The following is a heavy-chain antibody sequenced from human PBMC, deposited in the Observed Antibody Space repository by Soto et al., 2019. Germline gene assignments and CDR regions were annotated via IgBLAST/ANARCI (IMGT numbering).Heavy chain of an antibody. CDR3: AKLGDVVLVRGPPHLPPIFDY. J-gene: IGHJ4*02. CDR2: ISYDGSNK. CDR1: GFTFSSYG. V-gene: IGHV3-30*18. Sequence: QVQLVESGGGVVQPGRSLRLSCAASGFTFSSYGMHWVRQAPGKGLEWVAVISYDGSNKYYADSVKGRFTISRDNSKNTLYLQLNSLRAEETAVYYCAKLGDVVLVRGPPHLPPIFDYWGQGTLVTVSS. D-gene: IGHD3-10*01.